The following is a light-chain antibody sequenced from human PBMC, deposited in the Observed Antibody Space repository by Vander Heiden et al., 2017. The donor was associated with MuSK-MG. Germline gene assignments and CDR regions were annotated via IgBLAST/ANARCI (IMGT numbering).Light chain of an antibody. J-gene: IGKJ1*01. CDR1: QSISSW. CDR2: KAS. V-gene: IGKV1-5*03. CDR3: LQDESYSRT. Sequence: DIQMTQSPSTLSASVGDRVTITCRASQSISSWLAWYQQKPGKAPKLLIYKASRLEGGVPSRFSGSGSGTEFTLTISRLQPDDFATYHCLQDESYSRTFGQGTKVEIK.